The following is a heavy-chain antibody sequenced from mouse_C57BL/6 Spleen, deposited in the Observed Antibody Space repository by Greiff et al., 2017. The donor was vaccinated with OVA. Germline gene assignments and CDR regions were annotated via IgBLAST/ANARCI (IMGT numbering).Heavy chain of an antibody. Sequence: EVQLQQSGPELVKPGASVKISCKASGYTFTDYYMNWVKQSHGKSLEWIGDINPNNGGTSYNQKFKGKATLTVDKSSSTAYMELRSLTSEDSAVYYCARRSHYYGSSYGYFDVWGTGTTVTVAS. D-gene: IGHD1-1*01. V-gene: IGHV1-26*01. CDR2: INPNNGGT. CDR1: GYTFTDYY. CDR3: ARRSHYYGSSYGYFDV. J-gene: IGHJ1*03.